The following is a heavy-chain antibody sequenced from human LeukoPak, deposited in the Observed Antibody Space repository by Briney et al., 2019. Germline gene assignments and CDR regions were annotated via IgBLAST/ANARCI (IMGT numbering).Heavy chain of an antibody. Sequence: GGSLRLSCAASGFTFRNFVVHWVRQAPGKGLEWVAGILNDGSNTDYPDSVKGRFTISRDNSKNTLYLQMNSLRDEDTAVYYCAKYKGAALYYHYGMDVWGQGTTVIVSS. J-gene: IGHJ6*02. CDR2: ILNDGSNT. V-gene: IGHV3-30*18. CDR3: AKYKGAALYYHYGMDV. CDR1: GFTFRNFV. D-gene: IGHD6-13*01.